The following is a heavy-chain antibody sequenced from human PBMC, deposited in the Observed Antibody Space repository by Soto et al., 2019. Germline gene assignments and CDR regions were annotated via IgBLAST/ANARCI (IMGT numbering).Heavy chain of an antibody. J-gene: IGHJ4*02. Sequence: EVQLLESGGGLVQPGGSLRLSCAASGFTFSTYAMSWVRQAPGKGLEWVSAVIGSGGSTYYADSVKGRFTISRDNSKNTRYLQMNSLRAEDTAVYYCAKDPRIGIAVAGVFDYWGQGTLVTVSS. CDR2: VIGSGGST. V-gene: IGHV3-23*01. D-gene: IGHD6-19*01. CDR3: AKDPRIGIAVAGVFDY. CDR1: GFTFSTYA.